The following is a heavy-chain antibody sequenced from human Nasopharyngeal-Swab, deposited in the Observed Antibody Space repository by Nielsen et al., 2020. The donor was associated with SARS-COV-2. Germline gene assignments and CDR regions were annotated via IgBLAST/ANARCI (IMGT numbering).Heavy chain of an antibody. Sequence: GGSLRLSCADSGFTFRRDWMSWIRQAPGKGLEWVSYISSSGSTIYYADSVKGRFTISRDNAKNSLYLQMNSLRAEDTAVYYCAREIGGVWYFDLWGRGTLVTVSS. CDR3: AREIGGVWYFDL. D-gene: IGHD2/OR15-2a*01. CDR1: GFTFRRDW. CDR2: ISSSGSTI. V-gene: IGHV3-11*04. J-gene: IGHJ2*01.